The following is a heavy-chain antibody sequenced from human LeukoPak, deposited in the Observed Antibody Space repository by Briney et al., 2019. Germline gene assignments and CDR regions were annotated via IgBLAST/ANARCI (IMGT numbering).Heavy chain of an antibody. D-gene: IGHD3-22*01. V-gene: IGHV3-7*01. J-gene: IGHJ4*02. CDR1: GFTLSSFW. CDR3: ASQISAWYYYDSSGYYS. CDR2: IKQDGSEK. Sequence: PGGSLRLSCAASGFTLSSFWMSWVRQAPGRGLEWVANIKQDGSEKYYVDSVKGRFTISRDNAKNSLYLQMNSLRAEDTAVYYCASQISAWYYYDSSGYYSWGQGTLVTVSS.